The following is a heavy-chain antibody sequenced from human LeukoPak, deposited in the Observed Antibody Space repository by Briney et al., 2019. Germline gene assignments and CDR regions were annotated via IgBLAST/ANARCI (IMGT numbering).Heavy chain of an antibody. CDR3: ARVSGWFDP. J-gene: IGHJ5*02. V-gene: IGHV3-48*03. CDR2: ISSSGSTI. CDR1: GFSFSSYE. D-gene: IGHD1-14*01. Sequence: PGRSLRRSCVASGFSFSSYEMNWVRQAPGKGLEWISHISSSGSTIYYADSVKGRFTISRDNAKNSLYLQLNSLRAEDTAVYYCARVSGWFDPWGQGTLVTVSS.